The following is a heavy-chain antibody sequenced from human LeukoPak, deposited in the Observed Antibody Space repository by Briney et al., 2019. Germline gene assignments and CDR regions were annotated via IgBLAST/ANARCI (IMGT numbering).Heavy chain of an antibody. Sequence: SQTLSLTCTVSGGSISSGSYYWGWIRQPPGKGLEWIGSIYHSGSTYYNPSLESRVTISVDTSKNQFSLKLSSVTAADTAVYYCASVGGSYFAFDIWGQGTMVTVSS. CDR3: ASVGGSYFAFDI. CDR2: IYHSGST. D-gene: IGHD1-26*01. J-gene: IGHJ3*02. CDR1: GGSISSGSYY. V-gene: IGHV4-39*07.